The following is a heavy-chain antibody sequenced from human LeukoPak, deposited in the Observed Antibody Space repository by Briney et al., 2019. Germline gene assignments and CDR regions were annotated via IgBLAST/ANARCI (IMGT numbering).Heavy chain of an antibody. V-gene: IGHV3-74*01. Sequence: GGSLRLSCAASGFTFSSYWVHWVRQAPGKGLVWVSRISSDGSSTTYADSVKVRFTISRDNAKNTLYLQMNSLRAEDTAVYYCARGGSSWSAFDIWGQGTMVTVSS. CDR2: ISSDGSST. J-gene: IGHJ3*02. D-gene: IGHD6-13*01. CDR1: GFTFSSYW. CDR3: ARGGSSWSAFDI.